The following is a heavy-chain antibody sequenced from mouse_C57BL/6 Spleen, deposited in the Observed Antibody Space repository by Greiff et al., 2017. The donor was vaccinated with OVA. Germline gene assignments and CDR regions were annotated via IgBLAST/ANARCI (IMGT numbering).Heavy chain of an antibody. J-gene: IGHJ1*03. CDR1: GFNIKDYY. V-gene: IGHV14-2*01. Sequence: VQLQQSGAELVKPGASVKLSCTASGFNIKDYYMHWVKQRTEQGLEWIGRIDPEDGETNYAPKFQGNATITADTSSNTAYLQLSSLTAEDTAVYYCARPTNWGYVDFWGTGTTVTVSS. CDR2: IDPEDGET. CDR3: ARPTNWGYVDF. D-gene: IGHD4-1*01.